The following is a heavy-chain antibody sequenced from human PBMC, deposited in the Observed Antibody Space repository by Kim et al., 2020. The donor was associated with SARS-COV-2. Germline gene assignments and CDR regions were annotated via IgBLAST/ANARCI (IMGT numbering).Heavy chain of an antibody. CDR3: ASSSVEYWYFDL. D-gene: IGHD6-6*01. V-gene: IGHV4-39*01. J-gene: IGHJ2*01. Sequence: YYNPSLKSRVTISVDTSKNQFSLKLSSVTAADTAVYYCASSSVEYWYFDLWGRGTLVTVSS.